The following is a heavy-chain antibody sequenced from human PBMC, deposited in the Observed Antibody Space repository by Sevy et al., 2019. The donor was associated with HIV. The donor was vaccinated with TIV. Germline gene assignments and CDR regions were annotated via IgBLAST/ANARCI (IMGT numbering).Heavy chain of an antibody. CDR3: ASDSNTAMSY. CDR2: ISYDGSNK. D-gene: IGHD5-18*01. V-gene: IGHV3-30-3*01. CDR1: GFTFSSYA. Sequence: GGSLRLSCAASGFTFSSYAMHWVRQAPGKGLEWVAVISYDGSNKYYADSVKGRFTISRDNSKYTLYLQMNSLRAEDTAVYNCASDSNTAMSYWGQGTLVTVSS. J-gene: IGHJ4*02.